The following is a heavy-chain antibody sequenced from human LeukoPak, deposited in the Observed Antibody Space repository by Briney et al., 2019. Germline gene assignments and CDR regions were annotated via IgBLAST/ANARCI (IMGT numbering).Heavy chain of an antibody. V-gene: IGHV3-48*03. D-gene: IGHD3-22*01. CDR2: ISSSGSTI. Sequence: GGSLRLSCAASGFTFSSYEMNWVRQAPGKGLEWVSYISSSGSTIYYADSVKGRFTISRDNSKNTLYLQMNSLRAEDTAVYYCAKDAYYYDSSGSDYFDYWGQGTLVTVSS. CDR1: GFTFSSYE. CDR3: AKDAYYYDSSGSDYFDY. J-gene: IGHJ4*02.